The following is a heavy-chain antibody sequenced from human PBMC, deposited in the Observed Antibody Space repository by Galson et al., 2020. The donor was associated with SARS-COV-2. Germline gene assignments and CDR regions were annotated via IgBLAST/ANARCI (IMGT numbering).Heavy chain of an antibody. CDR1: GFTFSSYA. D-gene: IGHD3-22*01. V-gene: IGHV3-23*01. J-gene: IGHJ4*02. CDR3: GGAYDSRGYYWFIGY. CDR2: ISAGGGSI. Sequence: GGSLRLSCAASGFTFSSYAMSWVRQAPGKGLEWVSAISAGGGSIYYADSVKGRFTISRDNSKNTLYLQMNSLRADDTAVYYCGGAYDSRGYYWFIGYWGLGTLVTVSS.